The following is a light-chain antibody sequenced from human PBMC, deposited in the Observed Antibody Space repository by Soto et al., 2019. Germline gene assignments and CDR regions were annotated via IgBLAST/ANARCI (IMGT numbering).Light chain of an antibody. CDR1: QSVSSSY. CDR2: GAS. Sequence: EIVLTQSPGTLSLSPGERATLSCRASQSVSSSYLAWYQQKPGQAPRLLIYGASSRATGIPDRFSGSGSGTDFTLTISSLQPEDFAVYYCQQYNNWTFGQGTKVDIK. J-gene: IGKJ1*01. CDR3: QQYNNWT. V-gene: IGKV3-20*01.